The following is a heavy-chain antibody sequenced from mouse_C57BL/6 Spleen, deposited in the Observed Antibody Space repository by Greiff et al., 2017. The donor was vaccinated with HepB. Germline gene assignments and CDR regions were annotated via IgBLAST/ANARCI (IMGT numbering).Heavy chain of an antibody. CDR1: GFTFSDYY. CDR3: ARALYDGYPYWYFDV. Sequence: VKLVESEGGLVQPGSSMKLSCTASGFTFSDYYMAWVRQVPEKGLEWVANINYDGSSTYYLDSLKSRFIISRDNAKNILYLQMSSLKSEDTATYYCARALYDGYPYWYFDVWGTGTTVTVSS. CDR2: INYDGSST. D-gene: IGHD2-3*01. J-gene: IGHJ1*03. V-gene: IGHV5-16*01.